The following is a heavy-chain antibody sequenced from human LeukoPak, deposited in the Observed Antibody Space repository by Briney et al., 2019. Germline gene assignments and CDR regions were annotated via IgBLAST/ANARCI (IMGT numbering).Heavy chain of an antibody. Sequence: GGSLRLSCAASGFTFSSYGMHWVRQAPGKGLEWVAVISYDGSNKYYADSVKGRFTISRDNSKNTLYLQMNSLRAEDTAVYYCATADYDFWSGYSDYWGQGTLVTVSS. D-gene: IGHD3-3*01. J-gene: IGHJ4*02. CDR3: ATADYDFWSGYSDY. V-gene: IGHV3-30*03. CDR2: ISYDGSNK. CDR1: GFTFSSYG.